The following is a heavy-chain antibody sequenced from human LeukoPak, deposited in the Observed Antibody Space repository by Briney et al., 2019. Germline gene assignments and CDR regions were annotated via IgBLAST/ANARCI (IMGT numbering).Heavy chain of an antibody. CDR3: ARDLGYDSSGYYRVYFDY. J-gene: IGHJ4*02. Sequence: SGGSLRLSCAGSGFTFSSYSMNWVRQAPGKGLEWVSSISSSSYIYYADSVKGRFTISRDNAKNSLYLQMNSLRAEDTAVYYCARDLGYDSSGYYRVYFDYWGQGTLVTVSS. CDR1: GFTFSSYS. V-gene: IGHV3-21*01. D-gene: IGHD3-22*01. CDR2: ISSSSYI.